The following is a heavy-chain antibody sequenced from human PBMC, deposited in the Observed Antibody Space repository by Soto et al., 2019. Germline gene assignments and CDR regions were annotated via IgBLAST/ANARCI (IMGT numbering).Heavy chain of an antibody. V-gene: IGHV1-18*01. Sequence: QVQLVQSGAEVKKPGASVKVSCKTSGYTFTGYGINWVRQAPGHGLEWMGWISVFNGNTKYGQNIQDRVNMTTDTATSTPYMELRSLRSDDAAVYFCGRDGSAGIIDSWGQGTMLIVSS. CDR1: GYTFTGYG. J-gene: IGHJ3*01. CDR3: GRDGSAGIIDS. CDR2: ISVFNGNT. D-gene: IGHD3-16*01.